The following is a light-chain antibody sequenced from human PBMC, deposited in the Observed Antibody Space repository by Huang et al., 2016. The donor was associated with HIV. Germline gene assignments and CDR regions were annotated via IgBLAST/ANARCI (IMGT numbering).Light chain of an antibody. CDR2: DAS. V-gene: IGKV3-11*01. CDR1: QSVRSY. CDR3: QQRSNWPRIT. J-gene: IGKJ5*01. Sequence: EIVLTQSPATLSLSPGERATLSCRASQSVRSYLAWYQQKPGQAPRLLIYDASNRATSIPARFSGSGSGTDFTLTISSLGPEDFAVYDCQQRSNWPRITFDQGTRLEIK.